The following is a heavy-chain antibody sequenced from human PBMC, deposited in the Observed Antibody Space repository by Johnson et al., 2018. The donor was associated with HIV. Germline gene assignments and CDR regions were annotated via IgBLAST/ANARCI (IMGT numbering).Heavy chain of an antibody. CDR2: ISYDGSNK. CDR3: ARGPWGIFGVGTAFDI. V-gene: IGHV3-30*14. CDR1: GFTFSNYA. D-gene: IGHD3-3*01. Sequence: QVQLLESGGGLVQPGGSLRLSCAASGFTFSNYAIHWVRQAPGKGLEWVAIISYDGSNKYYADSVKGRFTISRDNSKNTLYLQMNSLRAEDTAVYYCARGPWGIFGVGTAFDIWGQGTMVTVSS. J-gene: IGHJ3*02.